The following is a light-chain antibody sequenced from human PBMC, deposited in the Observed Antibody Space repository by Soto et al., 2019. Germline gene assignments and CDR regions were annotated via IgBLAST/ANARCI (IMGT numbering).Light chain of an antibody. J-gene: IGLJ2*01. V-gene: IGLV2-14*01. Sequence: QSVLTQPASVSGSPGQSITISCTGTSSDVGNYKYVSWYQEHPGKAPRLIIYQVTNRPSGVSNRFSGSKSGNTASLTISGLQAEDEADYYCTSFSTGSSYVIFGGGTKVTV. CDR2: QVT. CDR3: TSFSTGSSYVI. CDR1: SSDVGNYKY.